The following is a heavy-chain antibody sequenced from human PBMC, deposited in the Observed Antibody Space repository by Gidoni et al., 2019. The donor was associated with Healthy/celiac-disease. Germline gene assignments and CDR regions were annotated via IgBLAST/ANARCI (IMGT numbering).Heavy chain of an antibody. V-gene: IGHV1-2*04. CDR2: INPNSGGT. D-gene: IGHD1-26*01. Sequence: QVQLVQSGAEVKKPGASVKVSCKASGYTFTGYYMHWVRQAPGQGLEWMGWINPNSGGTNYAQKFQGWVTMTRDTSISTAYMELSRLRSDDTAVYYCARDSRVGAEYYYYYYGMDVWGQGTTVTVSS. CDR1: GYTFTGYY. J-gene: IGHJ6*02. CDR3: ARDSRVGAEYYYYYYGMDV.